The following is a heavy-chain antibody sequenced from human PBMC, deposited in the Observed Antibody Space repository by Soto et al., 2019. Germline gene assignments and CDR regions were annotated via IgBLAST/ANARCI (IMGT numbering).Heavy chain of an antibody. D-gene: IGHD5-12*01. J-gene: IGHJ4*02. CDR3: TRHYSGYDLGGY. V-gene: IGHV4-39*01. CDR1: CLGISTWAYY. CDR2: IYYSGST. Sequence: SDSLALTCTVSCLGISTWAYYCGWIRQPPGKGLEWIASIYYSGSTYYNPSLKSRLTISEDRSKNQLTLKLKSVTAADTAVYYCTRHYSGYDLGGYWGQG.